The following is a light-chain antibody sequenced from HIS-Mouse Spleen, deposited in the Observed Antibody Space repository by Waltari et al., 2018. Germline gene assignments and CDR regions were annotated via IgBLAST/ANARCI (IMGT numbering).Light chain of an antibody. V-gene: IGLV3-10*01. CDR1: ALPNKY. CDR3: YSTDSSGNHRV. CDR2: EDS. J-gene: IGLJ2*01. Sequence: SYELTQPPSVSVSPVQTARITSSGDALPNKYAYLHQQKSGQAHVLVIYEDSKRPSGIPERFSGSSSGTMATLTISGAQVEDEADYYCYSTDSSGNHRVFGGGTKLTVL.